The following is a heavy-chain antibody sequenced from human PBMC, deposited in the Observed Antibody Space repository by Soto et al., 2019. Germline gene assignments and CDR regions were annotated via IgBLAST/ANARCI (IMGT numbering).Heavy chain of an antibody. CDR2: IKSKTDGGTT. D-gene: IGHD1-26*01. Sequence: GGSLRLSCAASGFTFSNAWMSWVRQAPGKGLEWVGCIKSKTDGGTTDYAAPVKGRFTISRDDSKNTLYLQMNSLKTEDTAVYYCTPDSGSYPFDYWGQGTLVTVSS. V-gene: IGHV3-15*01. CDR3: TPDSGSYPFDY. CDR1: GFTFSNAW. J-gene: IGHJ4*02.